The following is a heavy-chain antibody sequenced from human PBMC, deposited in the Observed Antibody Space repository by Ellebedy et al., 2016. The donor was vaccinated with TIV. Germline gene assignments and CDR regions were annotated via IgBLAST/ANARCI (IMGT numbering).Heavy chain of an antibody. D-gene: IGHD2-15*01. CDR3: ARAIGAGDGT. CDR1: GFTLSTYW. CDR2: IKEDGSTK. V-gene: IGHV3-7*01. Sequence: GGSLRLXCVASGFTLSTYWMHWVRQAPGKGLEWVANIKEDGSTKYYVDSVKGRFTISRDNAKNSLYLQMNSLRAEDTVVYYCARAIGAGDGTWGQGALVTVSS. J-gene: IGHJ5*02.